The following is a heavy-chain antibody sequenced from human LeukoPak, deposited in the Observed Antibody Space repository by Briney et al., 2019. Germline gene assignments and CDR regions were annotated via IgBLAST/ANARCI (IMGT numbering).Heavy chain of an antibody. J-gene: IGHJ4*02. V-gene: IGHV3-30*02. CDR3: ARILDSAWGELGY. CDR1: GFSFSSYG. D-gene: IGHD6-19*01. Sequence: PGGSLRLSCAGSGFSFSSYGMHWVRQAPGKGLEWMAFIRSDGGNKYYADSVKGRFTISRDNSKNTLYLQMNSLRAEYTAVYYCARILDSAWGELGYWGQGTLVTVSS. CDR2: IRSDGGNK.